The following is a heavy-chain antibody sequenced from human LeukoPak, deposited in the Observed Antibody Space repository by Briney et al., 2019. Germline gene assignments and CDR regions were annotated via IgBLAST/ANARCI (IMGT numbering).Heavy chain of an antibody. Sequence: SVKVSCKASGGTFSSYAISWVRQAPGQGLEWMGGIIPIFGTANYAQKFQGRVTITTDESTSTAYMELSSLRSEDTAVYYCARGRDWNYAHFDYWGQGTLVTVFS. J-gene: IGHJ4*02. V-gene: IGHV1-69*05. CDR3: ARGRDWNYAHFDY. CDR2: IIPIFGTA. D-gene: IGHD1-7*01. CDR1: GGTFSSYA.